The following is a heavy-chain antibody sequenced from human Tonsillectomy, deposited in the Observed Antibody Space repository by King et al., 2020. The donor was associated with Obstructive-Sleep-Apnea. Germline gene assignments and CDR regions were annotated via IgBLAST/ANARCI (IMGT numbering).Heavy chain of an antibody. CDR3: ATVAVATATYFFDY. CDR1: GYTFTGYH. Sequence: VQLVESGAEVKKPGASVKVSCKASGYTFTGYHIHWVRQAPGQGLEWMGWINPNSCGTNYAQKCQGRVTMTRDTSISTAYMELSRLRSDDTAVYYCATVAVATATYFFDYWGQGTLVTVSS. CDR2: INPNSCGT. J-gene: IGHJ4*02. D-gene: IGHD4-17*01. V-gene: IGHV1-2*02.